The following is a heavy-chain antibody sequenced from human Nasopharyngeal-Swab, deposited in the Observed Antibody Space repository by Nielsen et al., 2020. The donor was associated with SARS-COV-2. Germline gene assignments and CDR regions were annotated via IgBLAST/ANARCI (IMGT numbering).Heavy chain of an antibody. D-gene: IGHD4-17*01. CDR2: ISPTSDYI. CDR3: VRGSYGHYDS. Sequence: GESLKISCGASGFTFSGFSMNWVRQAPGKGLEWVSSISPTSDYIYYAESVKGRFTISRDNAKNSLFLQMNSLRAEETAIYYCVRGSYGHYDSWGQGALITVSS. J-gene: IGHJ5*01. CDR1: GFTFSGFS. V-gene: IGHV3-21*06.